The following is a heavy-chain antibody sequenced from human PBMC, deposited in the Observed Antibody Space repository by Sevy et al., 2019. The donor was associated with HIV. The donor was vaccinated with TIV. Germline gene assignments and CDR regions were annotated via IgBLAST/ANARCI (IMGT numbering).Heavy chain of an antibody. J-gene: IGHJ6*02. CDR1: GYTFTSYG. D-gene: IGHD2-15*01. V-gene: IGHV1-18*01. CDR2: ISAYNGNT. CDR3: ARDMVVAAWYYGMDV. Sequence: ASVKVSCKASGYTFTSYGISWVRQAPGQGLEWMGWISAYNGNTNYAQKLQGRVTMTTDTSTSTAYMGLRSLRSDDTAVYYCARDMVVAAWYYGMDVWGQGTTVTVSS.